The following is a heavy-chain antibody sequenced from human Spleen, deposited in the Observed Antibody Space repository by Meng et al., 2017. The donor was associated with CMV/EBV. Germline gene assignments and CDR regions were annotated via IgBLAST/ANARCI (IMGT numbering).Heavy chain of an antibody. CDR2: ISGSGGST. CDR1: GFIFSSYS. J-gene: IGHJ6*02. V-gene: IGHV3-23*01. Sequence: GGSLRLSCAASGFIFSSYSMNWVRQAPGKGLEWVSAISGSGGSTYSADSVKGRFTISRDNSKNTLYLQMNSLRAEDTAVYYCARDRTRYYYGMDVWGQGTTVTVSS. CDR3: ARDRTRYYYGMDV.